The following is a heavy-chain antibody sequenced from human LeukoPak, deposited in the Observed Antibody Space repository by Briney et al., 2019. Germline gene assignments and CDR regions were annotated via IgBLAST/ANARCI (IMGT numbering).Heavy chain of an antibody. Sequence: GGSLRLSCAGSGFTFSNYSINWVRQAPGKGLEWVSSISSSSSYIYYADSVKGRFTISRDNAKNSLYLQMNSLRAEDTAVYYCARAPGGYYFDYWGQGTLVTVSS. J-gene: IGHJ4*02. CDR2: ISSSSSYI. CDR3: ARAPGGYYFDY. V-gene: IGHV3-21*01. CDR1: GFTFSNYS. D-gene: IGHD2-15*01.